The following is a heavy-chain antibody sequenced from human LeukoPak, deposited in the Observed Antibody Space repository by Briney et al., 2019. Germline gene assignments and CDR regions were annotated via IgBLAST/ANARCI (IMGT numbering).Heavy chain of an antibody. CDR3: ARVVQSTDSSGLYLPEYFQH. CDR2: IYNRGGT. CDR1: GGSITSGTNY. V-gene: IGHV4-61*02. J-gene: IGHJ1*01. D-gene: IGHD3-22*01. Sequence: SQTLSLTCTVSGGSITSGTNYWTWIRQPAGRGLEWIGRIYNRGGTDYNPSLKSRITISVDTSKNQFSLKLSSVTAADTAVYYCARVVQSTDSSGLYLPEYFQHWGQGTLVTVSS.